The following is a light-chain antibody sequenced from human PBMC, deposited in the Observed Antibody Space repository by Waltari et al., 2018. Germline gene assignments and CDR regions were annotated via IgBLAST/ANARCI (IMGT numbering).Light chain of an antibody. V-gene: IGKV2-28*01. CDR3: MQALQTPPT. J-gene: IGKJ4*01. CDR1: QSLLHSNAYNY. Sequence: EIVMTQSPLSPSVTPGEPASISCRSSQSLLHSNAYNYLDWYLKKPGQSPQLLIYLGTSRASGVPARFSGSGSGTDFTLRISRVEPEDVGFYYCMQALQTPPTFGGGTKVEIK. CDR2: LGT.